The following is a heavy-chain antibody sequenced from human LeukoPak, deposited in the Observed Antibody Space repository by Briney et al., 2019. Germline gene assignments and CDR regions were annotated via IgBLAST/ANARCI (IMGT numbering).Heavy chain of an antibody. CDR1: GYTFTGYY. V-gene: IGHV1-2*06. CDR2: INPNSGGT. CDR3: ARDSIVVGSIDY. D-gene: IGHD3-22*01. Sequence: ASVKVSCKASGYTFTGYYMHWVRQAPGQGLEWMGRINPNSGGTNYAQKFQGRVTMTSDTSISTAYMELSRLRSDDTAVYYCARDSIVVGSIDYWGQGPLVTVSS. J-gene: IGHJ4*02.